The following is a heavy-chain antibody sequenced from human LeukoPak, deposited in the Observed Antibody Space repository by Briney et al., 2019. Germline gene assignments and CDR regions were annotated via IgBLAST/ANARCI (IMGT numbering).Heavy chain of an antibody. CDR2: IYYSGST. V-gene: IGHV4-30-4*01. J-gene: IGHJ5*02. CDR1: GGSISNGDYY. CDR3: AREFVVVPAAMPAATYNWFDP. D-gene: IGHD2-2*01. Sequence: SETLSLTCTVSGGSISNGDYYWSWIRQPPGKGLEWIGYIYYSGSTYYNPSLKSRVTISVDTSKNQFSLKLSSVTAADTAVYYCAREFVVVPAAMPAATYNWFDPWGQGTLVTVSS.